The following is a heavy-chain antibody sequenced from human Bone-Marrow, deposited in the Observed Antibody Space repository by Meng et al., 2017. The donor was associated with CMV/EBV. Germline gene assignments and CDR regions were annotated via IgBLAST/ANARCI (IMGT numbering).Heavy chain of an antibody. CDR1: GGSISNSY. CDR3: ASEKGGYYYDSSGYL. Sequence: SETLSLTCTVSGGSISNSYWSWIRQPPGKGLQFIGYIYYTGRTDSNPSLKSRVTVSMDTSKSQFSLKLRSVTAADTAVYYCASEKGGYYYDSSGYLWGQGTLVTVSS. J-gene: IGHJ4*02. D-gene: IGHD3-22*01. V-gene: IGHV4-59*01. CDR2: IYYTGRT.